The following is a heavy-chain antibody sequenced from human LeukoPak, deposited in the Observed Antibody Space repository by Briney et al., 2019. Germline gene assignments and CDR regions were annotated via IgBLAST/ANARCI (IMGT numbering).Heavy chain of an antibody. Sequence: ASVKVSCKASGYTFTGYYMHWVRQAPGQGLEWMGWINLNSGGTNYAQKFRGRVTMTRDTSISTAYMELNRLRPDDTAVYYCARGVFCGVGDCWGQGTLLAVSS. CDR3: ARGVFCGVGDC. D-gene: IGHD3-10*01. CDR2: INLNSGGT. J-gene: IGHJ4*02. CDR1: GYTFTGYY. V-gene: IGHV1-2*02.